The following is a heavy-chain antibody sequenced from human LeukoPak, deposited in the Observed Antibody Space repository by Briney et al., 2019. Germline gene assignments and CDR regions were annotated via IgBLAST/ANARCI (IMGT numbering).Heavy chain of an antibody. CDR3: ARAPYGSGSPDY. CDR2: IYYSGST. D-gene: IGHD3-10*01. V-gene: IGHV4-59*01. CDR1: GGSISSYY. Sequence: PSETLSLTCTVSGGSISSYYWSWIRQPPGKGLEWIGYIYYSGSTNYNPSLKSRVTISVDTSKNQFSPKLSSVTAADTAVYYCARAPYGSGSPDYWGQGTLVTVSS. J-gene: IGHJ4*02.